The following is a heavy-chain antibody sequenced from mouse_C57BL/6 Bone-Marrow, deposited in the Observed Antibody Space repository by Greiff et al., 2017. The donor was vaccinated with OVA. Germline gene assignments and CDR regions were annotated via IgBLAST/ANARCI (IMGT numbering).Heavy chain of an antibody. CDR1: GYTFTDHT. V-gene: IGHV1-78*01. D-gene: IGHD2-3*01. Sequence: VQVVESDAELVKPGASVKISCKASGYTFTDHTIHWMKQRPEQGLEWIGYIYPRDGSIKYNEKFKGKATLTADKSSSTAYMELNSLTSEDSAVYFCARKSHDGYLAYWGQGTLVTVSA. CDR2: IYPRDGSI. J-gene: IGHJ3*01. CDR3: ARKSHDGYLAY.